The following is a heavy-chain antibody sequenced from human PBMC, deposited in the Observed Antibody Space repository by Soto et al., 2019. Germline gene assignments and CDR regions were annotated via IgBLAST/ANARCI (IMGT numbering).Heavy chain of an antibody. J-gene: IGHJ6*02. CDR2: TYYRSKWYN. CDR3: ASVTYYAFSSGQLIGYGLDV. D-gene: IGHD3-3*01. CDR1: GDSVSSNSAA. V-gene: IGHV6-1*01. Sequence: SQTLSLTCVISGDSVSSNSAAWNWIRQSPSRGLEWLGRTYYRSKWYNDYAVSVKSRITINPDTSKNQFSLQLNSVTPEDTAVYYCASVTYYAFSSGQLIGYGLDVWGQGTTVTVSS.